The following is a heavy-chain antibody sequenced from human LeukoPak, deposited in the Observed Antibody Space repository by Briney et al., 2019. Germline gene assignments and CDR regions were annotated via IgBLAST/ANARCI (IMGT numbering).Heavy chain of an antibody. CDR1: GFTFSSYA. CDR2: INWNGGST. D-gene: IGHD3-16*02. V-gene: IGHV3-23*01. CDR3: ATNYVWGSYRYLVY. J-gene: IGHJ4*02. Sequence: PGGSLRLSCAASGFTFSSYAMSWVRQAPGKGLEWVSGINWNGGSTGYADSVKGRYTISRDNSKNTLYLQMNSLRAEDTAVYYCATNYVWGSYRYLVYWGQGTLVTVSS.